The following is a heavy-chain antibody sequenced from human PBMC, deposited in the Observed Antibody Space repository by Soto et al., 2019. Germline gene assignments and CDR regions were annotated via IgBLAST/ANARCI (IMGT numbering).Heavy chain of an antibody. J-gene: IGHJ6*02. CDR2: ISSSSSYI. Sequence: GGSLRLSCAASGFTFSSYSMNWVRQAPGKGLEWVSSISSSSSYIYYADSVKGRFTISRDNAKNSLYLQMNSLRAEDTAVYYCAREGGYCSSTSCSDVYYYYYGMDVWGQGTTVTVSS. V-gene: IGHV3-21*01. CDR1: GFTFSSYS. CDR3: AREGGYCSSTSCSDVYYYYYGMDV. D-gene: IGHD2-2*01.